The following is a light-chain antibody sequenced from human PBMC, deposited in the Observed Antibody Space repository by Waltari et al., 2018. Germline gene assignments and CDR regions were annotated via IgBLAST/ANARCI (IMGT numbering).Light chain of an antibody. CDR3: QTWGTGIQV. Sequence: QLVLTQSPSASASLGASVTLTCPLSSGDNTYAIAWPQQQAGKGPRYLMRVKSDGSYSKGAGTPDRFSGSSSGAERYLTISSLRSEDEADYYCQTWGTGIQVFGGGTKLTVL. J-gene: IGLJ2*01. V-gene: IGLV4-69*02. CDR1: SGDNTYA. CDR2: VKSDGSY.